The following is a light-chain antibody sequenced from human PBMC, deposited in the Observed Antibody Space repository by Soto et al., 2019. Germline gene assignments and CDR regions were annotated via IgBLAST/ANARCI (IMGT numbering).Light chain of an antibody. CDR1: QSVSSN. Sequence: EIVMTQAPATLSVSPGERATLSCRASQSVSSNLPWYQQKPGQAPRLLIYGASTRATGIPARFSGSGSGTEFTLTISSLQSEDFGVYYCQQYNNWPRTFGQGTKVDIK. CDR3: QQYNNWPRT. V-gene: IGKV3-15*01. CDR2: GAS. J-gene: IGKJ1*01.